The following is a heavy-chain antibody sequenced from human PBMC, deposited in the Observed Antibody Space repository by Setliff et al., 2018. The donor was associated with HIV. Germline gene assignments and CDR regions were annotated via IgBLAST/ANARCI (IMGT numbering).Heavy chain of an antibody. Sequence: ASVKVSCKASGGTFSSYAISWVRQAPGQGLEWMGWISAGNGNTKYSQTFQDRVTITRDTSASTVYMELGSLRSEDTAIYYCARDGGPGSGWGDYSYYFSMDVWGKGTTVTVSS. V-gene: IGHV1-3*01. CDR1: GGTFSSYA. CDR3: ARDGGPGSGWGDYSYYFSMDV. D-gene: IGHD6-19*01. CDR2: ISAGNGNT. J-gene: IGHJ6*03.